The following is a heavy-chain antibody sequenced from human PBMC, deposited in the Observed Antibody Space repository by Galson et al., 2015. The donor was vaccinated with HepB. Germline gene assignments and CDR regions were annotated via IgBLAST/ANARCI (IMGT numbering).Heavy chain of an antibody. CDR3: ARERSAEGLFDH. D-gene: IGHD5-24*01. CDR2: ISGSGGST. J-gene: IGHJ4*02. V-gene: IGHV3-23*01. CDR1: GFTFSSYA. Sequence: SLRLSCAASGFTFSSYAISWVRQAPGKGLEWVSAISGSGGSTYYGDSAKGRFTISRDNSKNTLYLQMNSLRAEDTAVYYCARERSAEGLFDHWGQGTLVTVSS.